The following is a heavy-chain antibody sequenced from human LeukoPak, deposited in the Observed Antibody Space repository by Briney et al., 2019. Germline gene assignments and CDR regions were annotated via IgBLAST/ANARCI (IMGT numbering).Heavy chain of an antibody. J-gene: IGHJ4*02. CDR2: VSYDGSNK. V-gene: IGHV3-30-3*01. CDR1: GFTFSSYA. D-gene: IGHD6-6*01. CDR3: ARPGYGSSLEY. Sequence: GGSLRLSCAASGFTFSSYAMHWVRQAPGKGLEWVAVVSYDGSNKYYADSVKGRFTISRDNSKNTLYLQMNSLRAEDTAMYYCARPGYGSSLEYWGQGTLVSVSS.